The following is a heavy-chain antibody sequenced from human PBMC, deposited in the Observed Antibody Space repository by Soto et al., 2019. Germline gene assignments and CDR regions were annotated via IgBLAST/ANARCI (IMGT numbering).Heavy chain of an antibody. D-gene: IGHD5-12*01. J-gene: IGHJ4*01. V-gene: IGHV3-48*02. CDR1: GFTFRSYN. CDR2: ISSSSSTI. Sequence: DVQLVESGGGLVQPGGSLRLSCAASGFTFRSYNMNWVRQAPGKGLDWLSNISSSSSTIHYADSVKGRFTISRDNAKNSLYLQMNSLRDDDTAMYYCARGGTIAVTTIGDYWGQGTLVTVSS. CDR3: ARGGTIAVTTIGDY.